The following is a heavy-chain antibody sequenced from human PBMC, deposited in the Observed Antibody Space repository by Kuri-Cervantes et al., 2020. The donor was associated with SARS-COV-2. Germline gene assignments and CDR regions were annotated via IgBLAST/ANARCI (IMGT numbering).Heavy chain of an antibody. V-gene: IGHV1-69*13. J-gene: IGHJ6*02. Sequence: SVKVSCKAAGGTFSSYAISWVRQAPGQGLEWLGGIIPIFGTANYAQKLQGRVTITADESTSTAYMELSSLRSEDTAVYYCASRAELGPYYVMDVWGQGTTVTVSS. CDR1: GGTFSSYA. CDR2: IIPIFGTA. D-gene: IGHD1-14*01. CDR3: ASRAELGPYYVMDV.